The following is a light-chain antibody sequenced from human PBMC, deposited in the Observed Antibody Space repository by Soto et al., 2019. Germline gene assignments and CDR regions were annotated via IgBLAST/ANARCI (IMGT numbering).Light chain of an antibody. CDR3: TSYAGGNIV. Sequence: QSALTQPPSASGSPGQAVTISCTGTSSDVGGYNYVSWYQQHPGKVPKLMVYEVNKRPSGVPDRFSGSKSGNTASLTVSGLQAEDEADYNCTSYAGGNIVFGTGTKLTVL. V-gene: IGLV2-8*01. CDR1: SSDVGGYNY. CDR2: EVN. J-gene: IGLJ1*01.